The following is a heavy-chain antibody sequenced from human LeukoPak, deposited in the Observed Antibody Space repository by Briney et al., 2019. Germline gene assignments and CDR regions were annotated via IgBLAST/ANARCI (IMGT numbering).Heavy chain of an antibody. CDR3: ARDLSRTTAMVTDVDY. Sequence: SVKVSCKASGGTFSSYAISWVRQAPGQGLEWMGRIIPILGIANYAQTFQGRVTIPADKSTSTAYMELSSLRSEDTAVYYCARDLSRTTAMVTDVDYWGQGTLVTVSS. V-gene: IGHV1-69*04. J-gene: IGHJ4*02. CDR1: GGTFSSYA. D-gene: IGHD5-18*01. CDR2: IIPILGIA.